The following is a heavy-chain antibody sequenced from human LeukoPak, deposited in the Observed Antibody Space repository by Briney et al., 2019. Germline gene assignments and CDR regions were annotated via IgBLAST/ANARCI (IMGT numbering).Heavy chain of an antibody. D-gene: IGHD6-19*01. Sequence: SETLSLTCTVSGGSISSGSYYWSWIRQPAGKGLEWIGRIYTSGSTNYNPSLKSRVTISVDTSKNQFSLKLSSVTAADTAVYYCVRVDAVAGFDYWGQGTLVTVSS. V-gene: IGHV4-61*02. J-gene: IGHJ4*02. CDR2: IYTSGST. CDR3: VRVDAVAGFDY. CDR1: GGSISSGSYY.